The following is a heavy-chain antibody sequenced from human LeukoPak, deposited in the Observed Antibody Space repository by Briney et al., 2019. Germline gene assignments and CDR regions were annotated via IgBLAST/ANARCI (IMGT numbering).Heavy chain of an antibody. CDR2: IWYDGSNK. V-gene: IGHV3-33*06. Sequence: GGSLRLSCAASGIIFSDFGMHWVRQAPGKGLEWMAIIWYDGSNKYYADSVKGRFTISRDNSQNTMYLQMNSLRVEATAVYYCAKDTCSGASCFSNSRDAFDIWGQGTMVTVSS. CDR3: AKDTCSGASCFSNSRDAFDI. D-gene: IGHD2-15*01. CDR1: GIIFSDFG. J-gene: IGHJ3*02.